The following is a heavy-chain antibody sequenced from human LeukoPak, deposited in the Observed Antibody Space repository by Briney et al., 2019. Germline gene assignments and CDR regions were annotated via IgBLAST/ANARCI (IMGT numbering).Heavy chain of an antibody. V-gene: IGHV1-18*01. CDR3: ARDPRYCSGGGCTTRFYYFDY. CDR2: ISAYNGNT. CDR1: GYTFTSYG. J-gene: IGHJ4*02. D-gene: IGHD2-15*01. Sequence: GASVKVSCKASGYTFTSYGISWVRQAPGQGLEWMGWISAYNGNTNYAQKLQGRVTMTTDTATTTAYMELRSLRSDDTAVYYCARDPRYCSGGGCTTRFYYFDYWGQRTLVTVSS.